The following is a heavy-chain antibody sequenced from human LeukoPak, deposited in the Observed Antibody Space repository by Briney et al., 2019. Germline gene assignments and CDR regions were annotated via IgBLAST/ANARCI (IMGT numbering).Heavy chain of an antibody. CDR2: IYTSGST. J-gene: IGHJ3*02. Sequence: SETLSLTCTVSGGSISSYYWSWIRQPAGKGLEWIGRIYTSGSTNYNPSLKSRVTISVDTSKNQFSLKLSSVTAADTAVYYCARDRYYYDSSSYYSAFDTWGQGTMVTVSS. CDR1: GGSISSYY. V-gene: IGHV4-4*07. D-gene: IGHD3-22*01. CDR3: ARDRYYYDSSSYYSAFDT.